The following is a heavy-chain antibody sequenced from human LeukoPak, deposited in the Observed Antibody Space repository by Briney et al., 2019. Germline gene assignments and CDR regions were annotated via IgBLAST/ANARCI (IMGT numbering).Heavy chain of an antibody. Sequence: ASVKVSCKASGYTFTSYGISWVRQAPGQGLEWMGWISAYNGNTNYAQKLQGRVTMTTDTSTSTAYMELRGLRSEDTAVYYCARVHYGSGSYSLIFDYWGQGTLVTVSS. CDR1: GYTFTSYG. J-gene: IGHJ4*02. CDR3: ARVHYGSGSYSLIFDY. CDR2: ISAYNGNT. D-gene: IGHD3-10*01. V-gene: IGHV1-18*01.